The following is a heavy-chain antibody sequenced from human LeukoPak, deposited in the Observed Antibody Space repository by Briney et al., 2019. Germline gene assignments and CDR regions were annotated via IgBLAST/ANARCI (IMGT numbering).Heavy chain of an antibody. Sequence: GGSLRLSCAVSGFTFSSYAMSWVRQAPGKGREGVSAISGGGGSTYYADSVKGRFTISRDNTKNTLYLQMNSLRAEDTAVYYCAKDGISSSPDYWGQGTLVTVTA. CDR2: ISGGGGST. CDR1: GFTFSSYA. J-gene: IGHJ4*02. CDR3: AKDGISSSPDY. V-gene: IGHV3-23*01. D-gene: IGHD6-6*01.